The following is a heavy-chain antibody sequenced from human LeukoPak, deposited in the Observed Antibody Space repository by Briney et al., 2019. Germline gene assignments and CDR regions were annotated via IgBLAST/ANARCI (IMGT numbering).Heavy chain of an antibody. CDR2: ISSSSSYI. V-gene: IGHV3-21*01. CDR1: GFTFSSYS. D-gene: IGHD3-9*01. Sequence: PEGSLRLSCAASGFTFSSYSMNWVRQAPGKGLEWVSSISSSSSYIYYADSVKGRFTISRDNAKNSLYLQMNSLRAEDTAVYYCARGDDYDILTGYANLFDYWGQGTLVTVSS. CDR3: ARGDDYDILTGYANLFDY. J-gene: IGHJ4*02.